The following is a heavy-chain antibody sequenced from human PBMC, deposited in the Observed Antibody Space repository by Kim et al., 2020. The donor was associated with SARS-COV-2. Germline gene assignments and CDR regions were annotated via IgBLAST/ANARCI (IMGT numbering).Heavy chain of an antibody. CDR3: ARGEKAGREEDAFDI. CDR2: IIPIFGTA. Sequence: SVKVSCKASGGTVSSYAISWVRQAPGQGLEWMGGIIPIFGTANYAQKFQGRVTITADESTSTAYMELSSLRSEDTAVYYCARGEKAGREEDAFDIWGQGTMVTVSS. CDR1: GGTVSSYA. D-gene: IGHD6-13*01. J-gene: IGHJ3*02. V-gene: IGHV1-69*13.